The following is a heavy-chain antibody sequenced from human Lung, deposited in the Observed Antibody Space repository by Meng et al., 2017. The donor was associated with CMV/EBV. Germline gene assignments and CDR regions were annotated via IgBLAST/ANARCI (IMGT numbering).Heavy chain of an antibody. J-gene: IGHJ4*02. D-gene: IGHD6-13*01. Sequence: SXAASGFTFSNYGMHWVRQAPGKGLEWVAYISSDGSNKYYADSVKGRFTISRDNSKNTLYLQMNRLRAEDKAVYYCARDADSSSFSHESACGYYYMGMDVWXQGTXVPVAS. CDR1: GFTFSNYG. CDR2: ISSDGSNK. V-gene: IGHV3-30*03. CDR3: ARDADSSSFSHESACGYYYMGMDV.